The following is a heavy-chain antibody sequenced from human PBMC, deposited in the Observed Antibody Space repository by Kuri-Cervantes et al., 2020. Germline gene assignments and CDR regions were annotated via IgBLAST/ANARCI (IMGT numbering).Heavy chain of an antibody. D-gene: IGHD2-15*01. CDR2: IYYTGST. CDR1: GGSISDYY. V-gene: IGHV4-59*12. Sequence: GSLRLSCTVSGGSISDYYWNWIRQPPGEGLEYIGYIYYTGSTNYNPSLKSRVTISVGTSKNQFSLKLSSVTAADTAVYYCARELGGGSFGIWGQGTLVTVSS. J-gene: IGHJ4*02. CDR3: ARELGGGSFGI.